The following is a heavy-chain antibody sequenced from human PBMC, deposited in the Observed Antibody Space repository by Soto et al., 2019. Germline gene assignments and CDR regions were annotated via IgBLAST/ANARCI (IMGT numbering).Heavy chain of an antibody. J-gene: IGHJ6*02. V-gene: IGHV3-23*04. CDR1: GFTFDSCV. D-gene: IGHD6-13*01. Sequence: DVQLVESGGDLVQPGGPLRLSCAAAGFTFDSCVMSWVRHAPGKGLEWLSLISGSGRYTDYADSVKGRFTISRDNSKNTLYLQMNSLRVEDTAVYYCAKDPPSERMQPDYGMDVWGQGTTVTVSS. CDR3: AKDPPSERMQPDYGMDV. CDR2: ISGSGRYT.